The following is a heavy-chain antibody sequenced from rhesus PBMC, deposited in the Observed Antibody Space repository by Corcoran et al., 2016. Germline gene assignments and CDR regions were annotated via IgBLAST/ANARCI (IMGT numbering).Heavy chain of an antibody. CDR3: VRDNNNYVYWYFDL. J-gene: IGHJ2*01. V-gene: IGHV4-122*02. CDR1: GYSISSGYG. D-gene: IGHD3-22*01. CDR2: ISYSGST. Sequence: QLQLQESGPGLVKPSETLSLTCAVSGYSISSGYGWSWIRQSPGKGLEWIAFISYSGSTSYNPSLKSRVTISRDTSKNQVSLNLNSVTAADTAVYYCVRDNNNYVYWYFDLWGPGTPITISS.